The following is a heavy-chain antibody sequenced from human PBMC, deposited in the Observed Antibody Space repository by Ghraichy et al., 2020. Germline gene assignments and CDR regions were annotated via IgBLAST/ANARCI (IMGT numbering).Heavy chain of an antibody. D-gene: IGHD3-22*01. J-gene: IGHJ4*02. CDR1: GFTVSSNY. CDR2: IYSGGST. CDR3: ARTDNYYDSRGPLDY. Sequence: GALRLSCAASGFTVSSNYMSWVRQAPGKGLEWVSVIYSGGSTYYADSVKGRFTISRDNSKNTLYLQMNSLRAEDTAVYYCARTDNYYDSRGPLDYWGQGTLVTVSS. V-gene: IGHV3-53*01.